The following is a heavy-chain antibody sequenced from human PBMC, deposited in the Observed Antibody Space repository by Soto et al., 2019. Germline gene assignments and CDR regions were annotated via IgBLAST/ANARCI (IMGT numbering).Heavy chain of an antibody. CDR2: ISYDGSNK. Sequence: QVQLVESGGGVVQPGRSLRLSCAASGFTFSSYGMHWVRQAPGKGLEWVAVISYDGSNKYYADSVKGRFTISRDNSKNPLYLQMTRRRAEDPAVYYGGKDLLGPGRAYGMDVWGQGTTVTVSS. CDR3: GKDLLGPGRAYGMDV. J-gene: IGHJ6*02. CDR1: GFTFSSYG. V-gene: IGHV3-30*18. D-gene: IGHD7-27*01.